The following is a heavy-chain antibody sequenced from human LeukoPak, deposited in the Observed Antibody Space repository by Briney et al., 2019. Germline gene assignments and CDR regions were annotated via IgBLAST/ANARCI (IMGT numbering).Heavy chain of an antibody. Sequence: VASVKVSCKASGYTFTSYDINWVRQATGQGLEWMGWMNPNSGNTGYAQKFQGRVTMTRNTSISTAYMELSSLRSEDTAVYYCAGGHTMIVVDPFDYWGQGTLVTVSS. D-gene: IGHD3-22*01. J-gene: IGHJ4*02. CDR3: AGGHTMIVVDPFDY. CDR2: MNPNSGNT. CDR1: GYTFTSYD. V-gene: IGHV1-8*01.